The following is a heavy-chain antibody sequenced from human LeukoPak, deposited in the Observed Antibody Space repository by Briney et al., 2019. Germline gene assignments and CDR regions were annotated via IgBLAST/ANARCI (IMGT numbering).Heavy chain of an antibody. D-gene: IGHD4-17*01. CDR2: IIPIFGTA. CDR1: GGTFSSCA. Sequence: ASVKVSCKASGGTFSSCAISWVRQAPGQGLEWMGGIIPIFGTANYTQKFQGRVTITADESTSTAYMELSSLRSEDTAVYYCARFGGTVTEKHFDYWGQGTLVTVSS. J-gene: IGHJ4*02. V-gene: IGHV1-69*13. CDR3: ARFGGTVTEKHFDY.